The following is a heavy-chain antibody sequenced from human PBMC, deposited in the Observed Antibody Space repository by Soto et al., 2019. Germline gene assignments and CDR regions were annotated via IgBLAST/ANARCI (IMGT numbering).Heavy chain of an antibody. CDR3: ARGSKAYCGGDCYYTSFDY. D-gene: IGHD2-21*02. CDR2: ISAYNGNT. CDR1: GYTFTSYG. J-gene: IGHJ4*02. Sequence: QVQLVQSGAEVKKPGASVKVSCKASGYTFTSYGISWVRQAPGQGLEWMGWISAYNGNTNYAQKLQGRVTMTTDTSTSTAYIELRSLRSDDTAVYYCARGSKAYCGGDCYYTSFDYWGQGTLVTVSS. V-gene: IGHV1-18*01.